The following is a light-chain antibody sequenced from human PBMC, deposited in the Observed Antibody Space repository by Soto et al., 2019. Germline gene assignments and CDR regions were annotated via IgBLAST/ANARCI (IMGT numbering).Light chain of an antibody. CDR1: RSDIGAYNF. CDR2: DVS. V-gene: IGLV2-14*03. Sequence: QSVLTQPASVSGSPGQSSTITCTRTRSDIGAYNFVSWYQQHPGEVPKLMLYDVSIRPSGVSNRFSGSKSGNTASLTISGLQAEDEADYYCTSWTTSTTMIFGGGTKVTVL. CDR3: TSWTTSTTMI. J-gene: IGLJ2*01.